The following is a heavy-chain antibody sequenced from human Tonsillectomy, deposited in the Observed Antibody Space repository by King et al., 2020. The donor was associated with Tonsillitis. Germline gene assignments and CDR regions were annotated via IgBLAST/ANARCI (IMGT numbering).Heavy chain of an antibody. CDR2: IIPILGIA. CDR1: GGTFSSYA. J-gene: IGHJ2*01. D-gene: IGHD3-22*01. Sequence: QLVQSGAEVKKPGSSVKVSCKASGGTFSSYAISWVRQAPGQGLEWMGRIIPILGIANYAQKFQGRVTITADKSTSTAYMELSSLRSEDTAVYYCARDTTYYYDSSGYYDNWYFDLWGRGTLVTVSS. V-gene: IGHV1-69*09. CDR3: ARDTTYYYDSSGYYDNWYFDL.